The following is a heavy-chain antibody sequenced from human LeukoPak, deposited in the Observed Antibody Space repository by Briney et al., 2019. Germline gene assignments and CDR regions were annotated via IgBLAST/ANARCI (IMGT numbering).Heavy chain of an antibody. Sequence: SVKVSCKASGGTFSSYAISWVRQALGQGLEWMGGIIPIFGTANYAQKFQGRVTITADESTSTAYMELSSLRSEDTAVYYCARNPVPATAILLVWFDPWGQGTLVTVSS. D-gene: IGHD2-2*02. J-gene: IGHJ5*02. CDR1: GGTFSSYA. CDR2: IIPIFGTA. V-gene: IGHV1-69*13. CDR3: ARNPVPATAILLVWFDP.